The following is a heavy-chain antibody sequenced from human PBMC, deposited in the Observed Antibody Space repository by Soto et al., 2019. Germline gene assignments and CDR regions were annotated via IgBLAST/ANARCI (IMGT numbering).Heavy chain of an antibody. V-gene: IGHV3-23*01. Sequence: EVQLLESGGGLVQPGGSLRLSRAASGFTFSSYAMSWVRQAPGKGLEWVSAISGSGGSTYYADPVKGRFTISRDNSKNTLSLQMNSLRAEDTAVYYCAKSNVAEGSGKGYYYYMDVWGKGTTVTVSS. D-gene: IGHD3-10*01. CDR1: GFTFSSYA. CDR3: AKSNVAEGSGKGYYYYMDV. CDR2: ISGSGGST. J-gene: IGHJ6*03.